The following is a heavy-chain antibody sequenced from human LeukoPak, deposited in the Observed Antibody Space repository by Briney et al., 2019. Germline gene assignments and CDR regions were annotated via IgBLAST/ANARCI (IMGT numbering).Heavy chain of an antibody. CDR1: GFIIDDYD. Sequence: GGSLRLSCAASGFIIDDYDMNWVRQIPGKGQEWVSRIKYNGDSEAYADSVEGRFTVSRDNAKSSLYLQMNSLRVEDTAVYYCARDNGDYFSAGYYYGMDVWGQGTTVTVSS. J-gene: IGHJ6*02. CDR3: ARDNGDYFSAGYYYGMDV. CDR2: IKYNGDSE. V-gene: IGHV3-20*04. D-gene: IGHD4-17*01.